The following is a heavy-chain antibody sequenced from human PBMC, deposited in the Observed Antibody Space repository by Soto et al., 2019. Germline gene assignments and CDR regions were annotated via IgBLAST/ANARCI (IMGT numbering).Heavy chain of an antibody. D-gene: IGHD5-18*01. V-gene: IGHV3-23*01. Sequence: GGSLRLSCAASGFTFSSYAMSWVRQAPGKGLEWVSAISGSGGSTYYEDSVKGRFTISRDNSKNTLYLQMNSLRAEDTAVYYCAKDTAMADYYYYYYMDVWGKGTTVTVSS. CDR1: GFTFSSYA. CDR2: ISGSGGST. J-gene: IGHJ6*03. CDR3: AKDTAMADYYYYYYMDV.